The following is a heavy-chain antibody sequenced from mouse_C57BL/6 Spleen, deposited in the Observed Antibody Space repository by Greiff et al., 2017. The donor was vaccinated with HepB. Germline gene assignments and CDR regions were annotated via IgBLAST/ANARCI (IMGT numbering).Heavy chain of an antibody. Sequence: QVQLQQSGAELMKPGASVKLSCKATGYTFTGYWIEWVKQRPGHGLEWIGEILPGSGSTNYNEKFKGKATFTADTSSNTAYMQLSLLTTEDSAIYYCARKGDYYGSSYGYFDVWGTGTTVTVSS. CDR1: GYTFTGYW. CDR3: ARKGDYYGSSYGYFDV. J-gene: IGHJ1*03. CDR2: ILPGSGST. D-gene: IGHD1-1*01. V-gene: IGHV1-9*01.